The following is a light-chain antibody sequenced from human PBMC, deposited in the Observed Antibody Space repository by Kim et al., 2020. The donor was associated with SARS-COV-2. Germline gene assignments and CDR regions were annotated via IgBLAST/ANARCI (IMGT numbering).Light chain of an antibody. J-gene: IGLJ2*01. CDR2: NDR. Sequence: ARGKTARITGKGNNIGRKSVHWYQQKAGRAPVLVIYNDRDRPSGIPERFSGSNSENTATLTINRVEVGDEADYYCQVWDSSSDHVVFGGGTQLTVL. V-gene: IGLV3-21*04. CDR3: QVWDSSSDHVV. CDR1: NIGRKS.